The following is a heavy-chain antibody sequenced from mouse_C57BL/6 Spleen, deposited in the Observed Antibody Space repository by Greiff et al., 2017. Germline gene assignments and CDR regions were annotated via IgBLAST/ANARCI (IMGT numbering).Heavy chain of an antibody. D-gene: IGHD2-4*01. V-gene: IGHV1-55*01. Sequence: QVQLQQPGAELVKPGASVKMSCKASGYTFTSYWITWVKQRPGQGLEWIGDIYPGSGSTNYNEKFKSKATLTVDTSSSTAYMQLSSLTSEDSAVYYCARRRVGYEYDRGDFDYWGQGTTLTVSS. CDR3: ARRRVGYEYDRGDFDY. CDR2: IYPGSGST. CDR1: GYTFTSYW. J-gene: IGHJ2*01.